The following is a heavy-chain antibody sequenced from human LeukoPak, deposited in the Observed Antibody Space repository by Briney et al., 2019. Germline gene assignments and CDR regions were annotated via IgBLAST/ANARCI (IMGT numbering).Heavy chain of an antibody. CDR1: GFSFSSSW. D-gene: IGHD2-2*01. CDR3: ARSVYCSSTSCLTDAFDI. J-gene: IGHJ3*02. Sequence: GGSLRLSCAASGFSFSSSWMSWVRQAPGKGLEWVAHINQDGSENDYVDSVKGRFTTSRDNAKNSLYLQMNSLRAEDTAVYYCARSVYCSSTSCLTDAFDIWGQGTMVTVSS. V-gene: IGHV3-7*01. CDR2: INQDGSEN.